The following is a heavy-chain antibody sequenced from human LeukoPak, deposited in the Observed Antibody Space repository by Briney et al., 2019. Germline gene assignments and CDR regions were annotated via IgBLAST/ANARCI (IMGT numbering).Heavy chain of an antibody. CDR2: ISAYNGNT. CDR1: GYTFTSYG. J-gene: IGHJ4*02. D-gene: IGHD1-26*01. CDR3: ATAGSDPSDYSGSHSYYFDY. Sequence: ASVKVSCKASGYTFTSYGISWVRQAPGQGLEWMGWISAYNGNTNYAQKLQGRVTMTTDTSTSTAYMELRSLRSEDTAVYYCATAGSDPSDYSGSHSYYFDYWGQGTLVTVSS. V-gene: IGHV1-18*01.